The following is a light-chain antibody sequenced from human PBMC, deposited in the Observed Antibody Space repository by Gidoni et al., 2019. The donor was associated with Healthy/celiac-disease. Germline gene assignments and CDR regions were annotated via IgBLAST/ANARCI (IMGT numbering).Light chain of an antibody. Sequence: DIVMTQSPDSLAVSLGERATIHCKSSQSVLYSSNNKNYLAWYQQKPGQPPKLLIYWASTRESGVPDRFSGSGSGTDFTLTISSLQAEDVAGYYCQQYYSTPRTFGQGTKVEIK. V-gene: IGKV4-1*01. CDR2: WAS. J-gene: IGKJ1*01. CDR3: QQYYSTPRT. CDR1: QSVLYSSNNKNY.